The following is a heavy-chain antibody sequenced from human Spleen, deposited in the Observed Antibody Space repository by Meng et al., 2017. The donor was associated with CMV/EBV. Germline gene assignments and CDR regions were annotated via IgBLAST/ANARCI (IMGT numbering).Heavy chain of an antibody. CDR1: GYTFTSYY. D-gene: IGHD2-2*02. V-gene: IGHV1-46*01. CDR2: INPSGGST. Sequence: ASVKVSCKASGYTFTSYYMHWVRQAPGQGLEWMGIINPSGGSTSYAQKFQGRVTMTRDTSTSTVYMELSSLRSEDTAVYYCARDRKYCSSTSCYMDYYYGMDVWGQGTTVTDSS. J-gene: IGHJ6*02. CDR3: ARDRKYCSSTSCYMDYYYGMDV.